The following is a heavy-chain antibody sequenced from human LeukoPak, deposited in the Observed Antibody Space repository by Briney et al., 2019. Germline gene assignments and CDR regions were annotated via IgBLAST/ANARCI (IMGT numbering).Heavy chain of an antibody. Sequence: GASVRVSCKASGYTFTSYGISWVRQAPGQGLEWMGWISAYNGNTNYAQKLQGRVTMTTDTSTSTAYMELRSLRSDDTAVYYCARASVYSGGWPWGYWGQGTLVTVSS. CDR2: ISAYNGNT. CDR1: GYTFTSYG. J-gene: IGHJ4*02. CDR3: ARASVYSGGWPWGY. D-gene: IGHD6-19*01. V-gene: IGHV1-18*01.